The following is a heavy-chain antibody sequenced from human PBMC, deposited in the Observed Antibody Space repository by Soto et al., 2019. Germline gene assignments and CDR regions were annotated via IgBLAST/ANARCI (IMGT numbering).Heavy chain of an antibody. CDR3: AHRVLRTVFGLVTTTAIYFDF. J-gene: IGHJ4*02. D-gene: IGHD3-3*01. V-gene: IGHV2-5*02. CDR1: GFSLTTSGVG. Sequence: HITLNESGPTVVRPTETLTLTCRFSGFSLTTSGVGVGWIRQSPGKAPEWLALVYWDDDKRYSASLKSRLTITKHPSKNHVVLTVSDLDPTDTATYYCAHRVLRTVFGLVTTTAIYFDFWGQGTPVAVSS. CDR2: VYWDDDK.